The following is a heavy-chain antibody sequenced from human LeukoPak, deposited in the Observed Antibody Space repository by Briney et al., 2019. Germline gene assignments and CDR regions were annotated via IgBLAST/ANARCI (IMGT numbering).Heavy chain of an antibody. J-gene: IGHJ4*02. V-gene: IGHV3-23*01. CDR3: AGYYDILTGYYYFDY. Sequence: PGGSLRLSCAASGFTFSSYAMSWVRQAPGKGLEWVSAISGSGGSTYYADSVKGRFTTSRDNSKNTLYLQMNSLRAEDTAVYYCAGYYDILTGYYYFDYWGQGTLVTVSS. D-gene: IGHD3-9*01. CDR2: ISGSGGST. CDR1: GFTFSSYA.